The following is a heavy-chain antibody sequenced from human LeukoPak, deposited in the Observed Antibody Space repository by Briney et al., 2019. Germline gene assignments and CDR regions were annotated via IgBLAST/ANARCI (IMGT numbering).Heavy chain of an antibody. J-gene: IGHJ4*02. CDR2: INHSGST. D-gene: IGHD3-22*01. CDR1: GGAFSGYY. Sequence: PSETLSLTCAVDGGAFSGYYWSWIRQPPGKGLEWIGEINHSGSTNYNPSLKSRVTISVDTSKNQFSLKLSSVTAADTAVYYCARVHPPFDYDSSGYYFGGVDYWGQGTLVTVSS. CDR3: ARVHPPFDYDSSGYYFGGVDY. V-gene: IGHV4-34*01.